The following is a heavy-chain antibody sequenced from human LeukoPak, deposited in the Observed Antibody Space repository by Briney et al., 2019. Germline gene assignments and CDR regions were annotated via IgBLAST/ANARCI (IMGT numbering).Heavy chain of an antibody. V-gene: IGHV3-48*03. D-gene: IGHD2-8*01. CDR1: GFTFSSYE. Sequence: GGSLRLSCAASGFTFSSYEMNWVRQAPGKGLEWVSYISSSGSTIYYADSVKGRFTISRDNAKNSLYLQMNSLRAEDTAVYYCARNGVAEFQHWGQGTLVTVSS. CDR3: ARNGVAEFQH. CDR2: ISSSGSTI. J-gene: IGHJ1*01.